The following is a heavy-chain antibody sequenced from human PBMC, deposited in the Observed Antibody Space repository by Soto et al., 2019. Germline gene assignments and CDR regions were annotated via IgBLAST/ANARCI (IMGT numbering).Heavy chain of an antibody. CDR2: IYTSGST. Sequence: SETLSLTCTVSGGSISSYYWSWTRQPAGKGLEWIGRIYTSGSTNYNPSLKSRVTMSVDTSKNQFSLKLSSVTAADTAVYYCARTPLEYYYYYGMDVWGQGTTVTVSS. J-gene: IGHJ6*02. CDR3: ARTPLEYYYYYGMDV. CDR1: GGSISSYY. V-gene: IGHV4-4*07.